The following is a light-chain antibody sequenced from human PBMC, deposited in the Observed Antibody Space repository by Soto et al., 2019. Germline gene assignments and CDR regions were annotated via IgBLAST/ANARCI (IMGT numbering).Light chain of an antibody. J-gene: IGKJ4*01. CDR2: WAS. Sequence: DIVMTQSPDSLAVSLGERATINCKSSQSVLYSSNNKKYLAWYQQKPGQPPKLLIYWASTRESGVPDRFSGSGSGTDFTLTISSLQAEDVAVYYCQQYYDTPLTFGGGTKVDIK. V-gene: IGKV4-1*01. CDR3: QQYYDTPLT. CDR1: QSVLYSSNNKKY.